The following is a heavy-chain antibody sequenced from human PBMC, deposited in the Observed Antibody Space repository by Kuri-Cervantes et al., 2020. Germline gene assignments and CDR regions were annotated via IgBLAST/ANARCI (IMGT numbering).Heavy chain of an antibody. CDR1: GYRSTNYW. Sequence: GESLKISCNGSGYRSTNYWIGWVRQMPGKGLEWMGIIYPGDSDTRYSPSFQGQVTISADKSISTAYLQWSSLKASDTAMYYCASPKGSEGGAFDIWGQGTMVTVSS. D-gene: IGHD1-14*01. CDR2: IYPGDSDT. J-gene: IGHJ3*02. V-gene: IGHV5-51*01. CDR3: ASPKGSEGGAFDI.